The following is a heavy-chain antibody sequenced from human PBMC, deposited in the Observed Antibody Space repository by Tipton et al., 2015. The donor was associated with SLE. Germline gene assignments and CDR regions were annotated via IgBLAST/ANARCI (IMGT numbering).Heavy chain of an antibody. CDR1: GFTFSGSA. CDR2: IRSKPDNYAT. CDR3: TRWEKGTDYGMDV. D-gene: IGHD1-26*01. Sequence: SLRLSCAASGFTFSGSAMHWVRQASGKGLEWVGQIRSKPDNYATEYVASVKARFIISRDDSKNTAYMQMNSLKIEDTGVYYCTRWEKGTDYGMDVWGQGTTVTVSS. J-gene: IGHJ6*02. V-gene: IGHV3-73*01.